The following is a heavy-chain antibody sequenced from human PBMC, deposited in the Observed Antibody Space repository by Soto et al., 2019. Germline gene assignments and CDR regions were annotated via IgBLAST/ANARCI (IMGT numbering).Heavy chain of an antibody. Sequence: QVQLQESGPGLVKPSGTLSLSCAVSGGSISSSHWWTWVRQPPGKGLEWIGEIYHSGSTNYNPSLKSRVTMSVDPSRNQFSLNLSSVTAADTAVYYCASSGGGEDYWGQGILVTVSS. V-gene: IGHV4-4*02. CDR1: GGSISSSHW. CDR3: ASSGGGEDY. D-gene: IGHD3-16*01. CDR2: IYHSGST. J-gene: IGHJ4*02.